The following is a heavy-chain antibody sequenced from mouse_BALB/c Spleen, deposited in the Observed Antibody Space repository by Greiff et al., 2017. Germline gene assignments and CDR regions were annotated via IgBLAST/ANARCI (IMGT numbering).Heavy chain of an antibody. CDR2: INPANGNT. CDR3: GTCYDSSYGAY. V-gene: IGHV14-3*02. CDR1: GFTFTDNY. J-gene: IGHJ3*01. Sequence: VQLKQSGADLVKPGGSLKLSCTASGFTFTDNYMHWVHQRPEQGLEWVGRINPANGNTKYDPKFPGKATITTDTYSNTAYLQLRNMTSDDTAVYYCGTCYDSSYGAYWGQGTLVTVSA. D-gene: IGHD1-1*01.